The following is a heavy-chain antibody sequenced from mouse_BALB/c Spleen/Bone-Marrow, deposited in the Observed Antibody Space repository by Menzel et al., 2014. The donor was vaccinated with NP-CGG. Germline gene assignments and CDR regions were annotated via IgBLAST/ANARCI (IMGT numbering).Heavy chain of an antibody. V-gene: IGHV7-3*02. J-gene: IGHJ1*01. CDR3: ARDENVGIYWYFDV. CDR1: GFTFTDYY. Sequence: EVHLVESGGGLVQPGGSLRLSCAASGFTFTDYYMSWVRQPPGKALEWLGFIRNKANGYTTYYSASVKGRFTISRDNSQSIRYLQMNTLRAEDSATYYCARDENVGIYWYFDVWGAGTTVTVSS. CDR2: IRNKANGYTT.